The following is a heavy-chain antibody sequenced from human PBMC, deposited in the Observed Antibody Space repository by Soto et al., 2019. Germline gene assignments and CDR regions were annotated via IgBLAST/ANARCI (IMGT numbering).Heavy chain of an antibody. V-gene: IGHV3-23*01. D-gene: IGHD4-17*01. CDR1: GFTFSSYA. Sequence: EVQLLESGGGLVQPGGARRLSCAASGFTFSSYAMSWVRQAPGKGLEWVSAISGSGGSTYYADSVKGRFTISRDNSKNTLYLQMNGLRAEDTAVYYCAKGPYGDYVGVFDYWGPGTLVNVSS. J-gene: IGHJ4*02. CDR3: AKGPYGDYVGVFDY. CDR2: ISGSGGST.